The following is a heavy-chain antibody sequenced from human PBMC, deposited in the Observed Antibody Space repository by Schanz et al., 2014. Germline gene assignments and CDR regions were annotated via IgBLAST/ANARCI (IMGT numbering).Heavy chain of an antibody. CDR3: AKARRKSNCSGGRCFHYSYYGMDV. CDR2: ISASGGST. Sequence: EVRLVESGGGLVQPGGSLRLSCAASGFTFSSYAMSWVRQAPGKGLEWVSTISASGGSTYYADSVKGRFTISRDNSKNILYLQMNSLRAEDTAVYYCAKARRKSNCSGGRCFHYSYYGMDVGGQGTTVTVSS. V-gene: IGHV3-23*04. D-gene: IGHD2-15*01. CDR1: GFTFSSYA. J-gene: IGHJ6*02.